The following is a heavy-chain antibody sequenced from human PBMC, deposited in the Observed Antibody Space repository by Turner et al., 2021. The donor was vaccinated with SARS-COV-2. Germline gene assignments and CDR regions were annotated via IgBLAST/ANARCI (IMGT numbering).Heavy chain of an antibody. CDR2: MNPNSGNT. CDR1: GYTFTSYD. J-gene: IGHJ4*02. CDR3: ARTFTAMVRVDY. V-gene: IGHV1-8*01. Sequence: QVQLVQSGAEVQKPGASVMVSCKASGYTFTSYDINWVRQATGQGLEWMGWMNPNSGNTGYAQKFQGRVTMTRNTSISTAYMELSSLRSEDTAVYYCARTFTAMVRVDYWGQGTLVTVSS. D-gene: IGHD5-18*01.